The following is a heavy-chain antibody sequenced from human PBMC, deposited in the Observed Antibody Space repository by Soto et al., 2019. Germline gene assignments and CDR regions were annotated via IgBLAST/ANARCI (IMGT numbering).Heavy chain of an antibody. CDR1: GFRLDSYA. Sequence: PGGSLRLSCAASGFRLDSYAMHWVRQAPGKGLEWVAVIWYDGSEKYFADSGKGRFTISRDNKKNTQDLHMNRLRVEDTAVYYCVRDVDPDYQDSSPTFDLWGQGTLVTVSS. V-gene: IGHV3-33*01. CDR3: VRDVDPDYQDSSPTFDL. J-gene: IGHJ4*02. D-gene: IGHD3-22*01. CDR2: IWYDGSEK.